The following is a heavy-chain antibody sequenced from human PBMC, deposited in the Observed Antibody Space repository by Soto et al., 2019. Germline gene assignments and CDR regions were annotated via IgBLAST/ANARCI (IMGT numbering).Heavy chain of an antibody. CDR2: IYYSGST. CDR1: GGSISSYY. CDR3: AGGRYCSGGSCYDY. V-gene: IGHV4-59*01. Sequence: SETLSLTCTVSGGSISSYYWSWIRQPPGKGLEWIGYIYYSGSTNYNPSLKSRVTISVDTSKNQFSLKLSSVTAADTAVYYCAGGRYCSGGSCYDYWGQGTLVTVS. J-gene: IGHJ4*02. D-gene: IGHD2-15*01.